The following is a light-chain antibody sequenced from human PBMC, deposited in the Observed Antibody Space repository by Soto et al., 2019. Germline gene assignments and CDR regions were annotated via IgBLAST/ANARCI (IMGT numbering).Light chain of an antibody. CDR3: MQALQTWT. CDR1: HSLLHSNGHNF. CDR2: MGS. J-gene: IGKJ1*01. Sequence: QGPLSLVVRPGERASNSCRSRHSLLHSNGHNFSDWYVRKAGQSPELLIYMGSNRASGVPDRLSGSGSGTDFTLDSSRVEAEDAGVYSCMQALQTWTFGEGTKVDIK. V-gene: IGKV2-28*01.